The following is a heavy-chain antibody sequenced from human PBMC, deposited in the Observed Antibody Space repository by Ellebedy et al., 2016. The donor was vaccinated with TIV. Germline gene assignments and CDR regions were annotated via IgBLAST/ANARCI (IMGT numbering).Heavy chain of an antibody. D-gene: IGHD1-26*01. Sequence: GESLKISCAASGYTFSSYWMHWVRQAPGKGLVWVSRIDEYGRITDYADSVEGRFTISRDNAKNTLYLQMHGLGAEGTAVFYCGRDLSGSADYWGPGTVVTGAS. CDR3: GRDLSGSADY. V-gene: IGHV3-74*01. CDR2: IDEYGRIT. CDR1: GYTFSSYW. J-gene: IGHJ4*02.